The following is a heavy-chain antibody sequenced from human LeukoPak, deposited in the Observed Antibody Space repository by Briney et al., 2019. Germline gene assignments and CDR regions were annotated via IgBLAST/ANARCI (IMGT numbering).Heavy chain of an antibody. CDR1: GFTFSSYA. J-gene: IGHJ4*02. Sequence: GGSLRLSCAASGFTFSSYAMTWVRQAPGKGLEWVSTVSGGGRNTYYADSVKGRFTISRDNSKNTLFLQMSSLRAEDTAVYYCAKDDGSGSYSDNWGQGALVTVSS. CDR3: AKDDGSGSYSDN. D-gene: IGHD3-10*01. CDR2: VSGGGRNT. V-gene: IGHV3-23*01.